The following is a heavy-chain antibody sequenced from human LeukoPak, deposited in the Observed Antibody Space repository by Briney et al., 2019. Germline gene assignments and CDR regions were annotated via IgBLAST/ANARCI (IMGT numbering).Heavy chain of an antibody. CDR2: IIPIFGTA. D-gene: IGHD3-3*01. V-gene: IGHV1-69*01. CDR3: ARSITIFGVVEFDH. CDR1: GGTFSSYA. J-gene: IGHJ4*02. Sequence: ASVKVSCKASGGTFSSYAISWVRLAPGQGLEWMGGIIPIFGTANYAQKFQGRVTITADESTSTAYMELSSLRSEDTAVYYCARSITIFGVVEFDHWGQGTLVTVSS.